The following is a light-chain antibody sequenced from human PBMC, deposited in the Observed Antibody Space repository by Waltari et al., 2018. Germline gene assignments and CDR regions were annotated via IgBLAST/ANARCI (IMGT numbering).Light chain of an antibody. J-gene: IGLJ3*02. CDR2: EVT. Sequence: QSALTQPPSASGSPGQSVTISCPGTSSDVGGYHPVSWYQQHPGKAPKLMIYEVTKRPSGVPDRFSGSKSGNTASLIVSGLQAEDEADYHCSSYADSDNLVFGGGTKLTVL. CDR3: SSYADSDNLV. CDR1: SSDVGGYHP. V-gene: IGLV2-8*01.